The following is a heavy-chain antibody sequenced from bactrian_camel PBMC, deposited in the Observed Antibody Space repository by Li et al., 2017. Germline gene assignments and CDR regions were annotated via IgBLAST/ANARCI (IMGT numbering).Heavy chain of an antibody. CDR1: GFTFYRVW. V-gene: IGHV3S1*01. CDR2: INSGGGRT. CDR3: ARVLLRGGGADFDY. Sequence: HVQLVESGGGLVQPGGSLRLSCATSGFTFYRVWMHWVRQAPGKGLEWVSAINSGGGRTYYADSVKGRFTTSRDNAKNTVYLQMNTLKSEDTALCYCARVLLRGGGADFDYWGQGTQVTVS. J-gene: IGHJ6*01. D-gene: IGHD3*01.